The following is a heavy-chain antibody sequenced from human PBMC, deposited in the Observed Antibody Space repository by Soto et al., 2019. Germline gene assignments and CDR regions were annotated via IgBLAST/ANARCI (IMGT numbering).Heavy chain of an antibody. D-gene: IGHD2-8*01. CDR2: VSYSGRT. Sequence: SETLSLTXAVSGGSITSYHWSWLRQSPEKGLEWIGYVSYSGRTNYNPSFNSRVIISLDTSNNQFSLKLTSMTAADTAVYFCARHMYGNSVDVWGQGTTVTVSS. J-gene: IGHJ6*02. V-gene: IGHV4-59*08. CDR1: GGSITSYH. CDR3: ARHMYGNSVDV.